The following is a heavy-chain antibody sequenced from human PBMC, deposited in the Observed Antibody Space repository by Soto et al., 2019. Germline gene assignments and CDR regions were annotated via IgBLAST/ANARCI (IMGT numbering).Heavy chain of an antibody. Sequence: PGGSLRLSCAASGFTFSNAWMHWVRQAAGKGLEWVGRIKSKSDGGATNYAAPVQGRFTISRDDPRNTLYLQMNSLKTEDTAVYYCATLYHFDPWGQGTLVTVSS. CDR1: GFTFSNAW. J-gene: IGHJ5*02. CDR3: ATLYHFDP. CDR2: IKSKSDGGAT. V-gene: IGHV3-15*07. D-gene: IGHD2-8*01.